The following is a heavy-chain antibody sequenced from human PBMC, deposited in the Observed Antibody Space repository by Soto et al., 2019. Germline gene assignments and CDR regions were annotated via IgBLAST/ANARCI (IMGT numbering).Heavy chain of an antibody. J-gene: IGHJ6*02. CDR2: IWYDGSNK. D-gene: IGHD6-13*01. CDR3: ARGQPPGISAAGIGDYYYGMDV. CDR1: GGSISSGGYS. Sequence: LSLTCAVSGGSISSGGYSWSWVRQAPGKGLEWVAVIWYDGSNKYYADSVKGRFTISRDNSKNTLYLQMNNLRAEDTAVYYCARGQPPGISAAGIGDYYYGMDVWGQGTTVTVSS. V-gene: IGHV3-33*08.